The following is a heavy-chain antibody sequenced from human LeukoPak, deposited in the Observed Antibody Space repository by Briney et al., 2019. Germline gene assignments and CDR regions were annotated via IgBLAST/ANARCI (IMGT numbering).Heavy chain of an antibody. CDR1: GFTFSTYA. Sequence: GGSLRLSCAASGFTFSTYAMSWVRQAPGKGLEWVSSISASGGGTYYAASVKGRFTISRDNSKNTLSLQMNSLRADDTAVYYCANDDYGDYVRWFDPWGQGTLVTVSS. J-gene: IGHJ5*02. CDR2: ISASGGGT. V-gene: IGHV3-23*01. CDR3: ANDDYGDYVRWFDP. D-gene: IGHD4-17*01.